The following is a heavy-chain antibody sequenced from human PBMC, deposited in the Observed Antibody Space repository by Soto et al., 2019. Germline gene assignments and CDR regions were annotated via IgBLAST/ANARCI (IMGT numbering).Heavy chain of an antibody. CDR1: GYTFFSYG. D-gene: IGHD6-6*01. CDR2: ISGYNGNT. Sequence: AASVKVSCKTSGYTFFSYGISWVRQAPGQGLEWMGWISGYNGNTNYAQKFQARVTMTADTSTRTAYMELRSLRSDDTALYYCARKSSSSSWFDPWGQGTLVTVSS. J-gene: IGHJ5*02. V-gene: IGHV1-18*01. CDR3: ARKSSSSSWFDP.